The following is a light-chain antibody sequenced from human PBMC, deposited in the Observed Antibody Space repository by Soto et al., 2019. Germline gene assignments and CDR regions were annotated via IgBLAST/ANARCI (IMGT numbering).Light chain of an antibody. CDR1: QSVLYSSNNKNY. J-gene: IGKJ1*01. Sequence: DIVMTQSPDSLAVSLGERATINCKSSQSVLYSSNNKNYLAWYQQKPGQPPKLLIYWASTRESGVPDRFSGSGSGTDFTLTISLQAEDVAVYYCQQYYSIPPTFGQGTKVDIK. CDR3: QQYYSIPPT. V-gene: IGKV4-1*01. CDR2: WAS.